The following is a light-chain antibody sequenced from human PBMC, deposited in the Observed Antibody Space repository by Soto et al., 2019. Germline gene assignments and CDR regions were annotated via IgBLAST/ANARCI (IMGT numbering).Light chain of an antibody. Sequence: DIQMTQSPASLSASVGERITITCRASQGIRNDLGWYQQKPGKAPKRLIYGASTLQSGVTPRFCGSGSGTEFTLTISSLQPEDVATYYCLQYNSYPWTFGQGTKVESK. CDR3: LQYNSYPWT. V-gene: IGKV1-17*01. CDR2: GAS. CDR1: QGIRND. J-gene: IGKJ1*01.